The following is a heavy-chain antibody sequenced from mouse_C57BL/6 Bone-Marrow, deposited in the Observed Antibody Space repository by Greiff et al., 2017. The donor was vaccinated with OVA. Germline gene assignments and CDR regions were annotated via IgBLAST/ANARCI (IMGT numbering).Heavy chain of an antibody. CDR2: INPGSGGT. J-gene: IGHJ4*01. Sequence: QVQLKQSGAELVRPGTSVKVSCKASGYAFTNYLIQWVKQRPGRGLEWIGVINPGSGGTNYNEKFKGKATLTADKSSSTAYMQLSSLTSEDSAVCEGDRRILRSMDYWGQGTSVTVSS. CDR3: DRRILRSMDY. D-gene: IGHD1-1*01. CDR1: GYAFTNYL. V-gene: IGHV1-54*01.